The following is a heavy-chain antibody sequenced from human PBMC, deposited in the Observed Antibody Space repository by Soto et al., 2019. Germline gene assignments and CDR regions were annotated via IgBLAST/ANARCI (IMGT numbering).Heavy chain of an antibody. V-gene: IGHV3-30*18. J-gene: IGHJ6*02. CDR1: GFTFSSYG. D-gene: IGHD6-13*01. CDR2: ISYDGSNK. Sequence: QVQLVESGGGVVQPGRSLRLSCAASGFTFSSYGMHWVRQAPGKGLEWVAVISYDGSNKYYADSVKGRFTISRDNSKNTLYLQMNSLRAEDTAVYYCAKDRSSAGTGNDYYYYGMDVWGQGTTVTVSS. CDR3: AKDRSSAGTGNDYYYYGMDV.